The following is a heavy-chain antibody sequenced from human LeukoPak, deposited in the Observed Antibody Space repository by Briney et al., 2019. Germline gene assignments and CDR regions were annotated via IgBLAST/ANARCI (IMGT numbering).Heavy chain of an antibody. V-gene: IGHV4-38-2*01. CDR3: AHSGSYYSFDS. J-gene: IGHJ4*02. Sequence: PSETLSLTCAVSGFSISSGYYWGWIRQPPGKGPDWIASVYHSGSTYYNPSLKSRVSMSVDTSKNQFSLKLSSVTAADTAVYSCAHSGSYYSFDSWGQGALVTVSS. D-gene: IGHD1-26*01. CDR2: VYHSGST. CDR1: GFSISSGYY.